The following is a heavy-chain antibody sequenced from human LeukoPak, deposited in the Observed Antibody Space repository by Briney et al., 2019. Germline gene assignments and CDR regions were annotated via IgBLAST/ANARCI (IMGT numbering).Heavy chain of an antibody. J-gene: IGHJ4*02. CDR2: IHSSGTVK. Sequence: PGGSLRLSCVVSRFPFSIYEMNWVRHAPGKGLEWVSNIHSSGTVKYYSDSVKGRFSISRDNAKSSLYLQMNSLRVEDTAVYYCALLTVASDFDYWGQGALVTVSS. D-gene: IGHD5-12*01. CDR1: RFPFSIYE. V-gene: IGHV3-48*03. CDR3: ALLTVASDFDY.